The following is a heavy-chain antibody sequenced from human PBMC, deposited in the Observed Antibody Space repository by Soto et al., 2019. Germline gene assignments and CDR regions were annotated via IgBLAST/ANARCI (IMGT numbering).Heavy chain of an antibody. CDR2: ISPYTGDT. Sequence: QVQLVQSGDEMKKPGASVRVSCKASGYIFVNYGIAWVRQAPGQGLEWMGWISPYTGDTHSASKVQGRLTMTTDTSTSTAYMDLGSLTSDDTAVYYCAVVDNYFTPTPQDVWGQGTTVTVSS. V-gene: IGHV1-18*01. CDR1: GYIFVNYG. D-gene: IGHD2-15*01. J-gene: IGHJ6*02. CDR3: AVVDNYFTPTPQDV.